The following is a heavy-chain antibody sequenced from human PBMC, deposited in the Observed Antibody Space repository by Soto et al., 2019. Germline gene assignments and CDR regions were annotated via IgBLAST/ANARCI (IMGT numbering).Heavy chain of an antibody. J-gene: IGHJ3*02. V-gene: IGHV3-23*01. D-gene: IGHD3-16*01. CDR1: GFTFSKYA. CDR3: AKDQDYVWGSSAFGI. CDR2: IPGGGGSA. Sequence: GGSLRLSCAASGFTFSKYAMSWVRQAPGKGLEWVSGIPGGGGSAYYADSVKGRFTISRDNSKNTLYLQMNSLRAEDTAVYYCAKDQDYVWGSSAFGIWGQGTMVTVSS.